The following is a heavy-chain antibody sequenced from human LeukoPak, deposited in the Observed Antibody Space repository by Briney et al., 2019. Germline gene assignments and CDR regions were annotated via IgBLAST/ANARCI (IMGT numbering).Heavy chain of an antibody. J-gene: IGHJ4*02. V-gene: IGHV3-23*01. CDR2: ISGSGGST. CDR3: AKDVGIVVVVAATGGYFDY. D-gene: IGHD2-15*01. CDR1: GFTFGSYA. Sequence: GGSLRLSCAASGFTFGSYAMSWVRQAPGKGLEWVSAISGSGGSTYYADSVKGRFTISRDNSKNTLYLQMNSLRAEDTAVYYCAKDVGIVVVVAATGGYFDYWGQGTLVTVSS.